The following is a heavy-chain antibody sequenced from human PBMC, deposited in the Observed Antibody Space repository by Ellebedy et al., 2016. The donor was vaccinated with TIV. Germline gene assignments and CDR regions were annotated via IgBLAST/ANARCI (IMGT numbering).Heavy chain of an antibody. V-gene: IGHV5-51*01. CDR1: GYSFTSYW. J-gene: IGHJ3*02. CDR2: IYPGDSDT. D-gene: IGHD1-26*01. Sequence: GESLKISCKGSGYSFTSYWIGWVRQMPGKGLEWMGIIYPGDSDTRYSPSFQGQVTISADKSISTAYLQWSSLKASDTAMYYCARPRDSGSYYAAFDIWGQGTMVTVSS. CDR3: ARPRDSGSYYAAFDI.